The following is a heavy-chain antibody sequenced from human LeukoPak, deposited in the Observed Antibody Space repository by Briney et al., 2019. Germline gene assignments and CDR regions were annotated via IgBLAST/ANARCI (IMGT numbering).Heavy chain of an antibody. Sequence: SETLSLTCTVSGGSISSYYWSWIRQPPGKGLEWIGDIYYSGSTNYNPSLKSRVTISRETSKNQFSLKLSSVTAADTAVYYCARYYYDSSGYYWKDAFDIWGQGTMVTVS. J-gene: IGHJ3*02. V-gene: IGHV4-59*01. CDR1: GGSISSYY. CDR3: ARYYYDSSGYYWKDAFDI. CDR2: IYYSGST. D-gene: IGHD3-22*01.